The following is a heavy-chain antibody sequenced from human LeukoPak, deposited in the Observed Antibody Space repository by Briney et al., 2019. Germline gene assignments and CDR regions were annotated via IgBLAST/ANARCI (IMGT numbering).Heavy chain of an antibody. CDR2: LSYDGSEK. Sequence: PGGSLRLSCAAPGFTFSTYGMHWVRQAPGKGLERVAVLSYDGSEKYYADSVKGRCTISRDNSKNTLYLQMNSLRAEDTAVYYCAKSSSGWYGGFDYWGQGTLVTVSS. D-gene: IGHD6-19*01. J-gene: IGHJ4*02. V-gene: IGHV3-30*18. CDR1: GFTFSTYG. CDR3: AKSSSGWYGGFDY.